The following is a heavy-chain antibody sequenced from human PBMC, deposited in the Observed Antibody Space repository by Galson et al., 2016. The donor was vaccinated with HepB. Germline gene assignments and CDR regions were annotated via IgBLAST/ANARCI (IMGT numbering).Heavy chain of an antibody. CDR2: INHIGIT. CDR3: ARSPRLSDYSDAIDH. CDR1: GGSLSDYY. D-gene: IGHD4-17*01. Sequence: TLSLTCAVYGGSLSDYYWHWIRQSPGKGLEWIGEINHIGITNYNPSLESRLTMSIDTSKNQISLKMTAVTAADTAVYYCARSPRLSDYSDAIDHWGQGTLVAVSS. J-gene: IGHJ4*02. V-gene: IGHV4-34*01.